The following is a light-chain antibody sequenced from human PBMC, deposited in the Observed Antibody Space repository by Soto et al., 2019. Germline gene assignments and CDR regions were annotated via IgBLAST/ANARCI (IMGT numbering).Light chain of an antibody. J-gene: IGKJ4*01. CDR2: DAS. V-gene: IGKV3-11*01. CDR1: QSISSH. CDR3: QQRVNWPLT. Sequence: EIVLTQSPATLSLSPGERATLSCRASQSISSHLAWYQQKPGQAPRLVMYDASNRATVIPARFSGSGSGTDFTLTISSLEPEELAVYNCQQRVNWPLTFGGGTKVEIK.